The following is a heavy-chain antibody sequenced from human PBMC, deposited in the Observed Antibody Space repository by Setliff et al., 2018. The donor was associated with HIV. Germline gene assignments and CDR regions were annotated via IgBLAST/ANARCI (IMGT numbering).Heavy chain of an antibody. V-gene: IGHV4-39*07. CDR2: IYYSGST. J-gene: IGHJ3*02. CDR1: GGSISSSSYY. CDR3: ARFTDTYDSSGYYYEGHAFDI. Sequence: PSETLSLTCTVSGGSISSSSYYWGWIRQPPGKGLEWIGSIYYSGSTYYNPSLKSRVTISVDTSKNQFSLKLSSVTAADTAVYYCARFTDTYDSSGYYYEGHAFDIWGQGTMVTVSS. D-gene: IGHD3-22*01.